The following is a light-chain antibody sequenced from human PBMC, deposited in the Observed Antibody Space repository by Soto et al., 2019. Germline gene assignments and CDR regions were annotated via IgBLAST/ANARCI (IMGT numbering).Light chain of an antibody. CDR2: ATS. J-gene: IGKJ1*01. V-gene: IGKV3-20*01. CDR1: QSVSSSY. CDR3: QQYVTSPRT. Sequence: EIVLTQSPGTLSLSPGERATLSCRASQSVSSSYLAWYQQKPGQAPRLLMYATSNRATDIPDRFSGSGSGTEFTLTISRLQPEDFAVYYCQQYVTSPRTFGQGTKVEIK.